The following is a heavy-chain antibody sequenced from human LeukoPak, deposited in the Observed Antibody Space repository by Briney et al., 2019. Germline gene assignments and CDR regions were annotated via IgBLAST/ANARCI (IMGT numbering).Heavy chain of an antibody. J-gene: IGHJ6*03. CDR1: GFTFDDYG. Sequence: GGSLRLSCAASGFTFDDYGMSWVRQAPGKGLEWVSGINWNGGSTGYADSVKGRFTISRDNAKNSLYLQMNSLRAEDTALYHCARVADSSSWYTTNYYYYYMDAWGKGTTVTVSS. CDR2: INWNGGST. CDR3: ARVADSSSWYTTNYYYYYMDA. D-gene: IGHD6-13*01. V-gene: IGHV3-20*01.